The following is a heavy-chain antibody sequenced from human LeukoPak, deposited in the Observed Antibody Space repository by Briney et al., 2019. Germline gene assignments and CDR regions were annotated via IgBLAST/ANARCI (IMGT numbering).Heavy chain of an antibody. J-gene: IGHJ6*03. Sequence: SVKVSCKASGGTFSSYAISWVRQAPGQGLEWMGGIIPIFGTANYAQKFRGRVTITADKSTSTAYMELSSLRSEDTAVYYCARVSVGGLRDYYYYYMDVWGKGTTVTVSS. CDR3: ARVSVGGLRDYYYYYMDV. CDR1: GGTFSSYA. CDR2: IIPIFGTA. V-gene: IGHV1-69*06. D-gene: IGHD1-26*01.